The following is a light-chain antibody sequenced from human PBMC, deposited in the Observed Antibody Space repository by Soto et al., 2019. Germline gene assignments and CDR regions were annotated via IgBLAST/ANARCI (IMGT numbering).Light chain of an antibody. CDR2: STT. J-gene: IGLJ1*01. Sequence: VVTQEPSLPVSPGGTVTLTCAPSAGAVTSDNYPNWFQLKPGQAPKSVIYSTTNRHSWTPARFSGSLLGGKAALTLSGVQPEDEAEYYCLLYYGGVYVFGSGTKLTVL. CDR1: AGAVTSDNY. V-gene: IGLV7-43*01. CDR3: LLYYGGVYV.